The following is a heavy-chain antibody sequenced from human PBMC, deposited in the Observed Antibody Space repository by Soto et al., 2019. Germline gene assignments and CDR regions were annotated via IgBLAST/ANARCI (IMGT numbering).Heavy chain of an antibody. CDR1: GGSMSGYY. D-gene: IGHD3-10*01. CDR3: ASSLETYYTNSGYFQQ. Sequence: QVQLQESGPGLVKPSETLSLTCSVSGGSMSGYYWSWIRQSPGKGLEWIAYIDYNGNTNYNPSLKSRVTISVDTSKNQFSLRLNSVNAADTAVYYCASSLETYYTNSGYFQQWGQGTLVTVSS. J-gene: IGHJ1*01. CDR2: IDYNGNT. V-gene: IGHV4-59*01.